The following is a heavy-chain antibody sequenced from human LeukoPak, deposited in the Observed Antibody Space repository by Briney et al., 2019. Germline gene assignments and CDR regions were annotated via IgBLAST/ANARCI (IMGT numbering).Heavy chain of an antibody. CDR2: IFYSGNI. V-gene: IGHV4-39*07. CDR3: ARDGFSSSWYYGMDV. Sequence: SETLSLTCTVSGDSISSISYYWGWIRQPPGKGLEWIGSIFYSGNINYNPSLESRVTMSVDTSKNQFSLKLSSVTAADTAVYYCARDGFSSSWYYGMDVWGQGTTVTVSS. D-gene: IGHD6-13*01. J-gene: IGHJ6*02. CDR1: GDSISSISYY.